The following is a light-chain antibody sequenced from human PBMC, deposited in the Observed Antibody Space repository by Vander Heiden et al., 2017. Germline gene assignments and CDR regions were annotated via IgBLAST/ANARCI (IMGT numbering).Light chain of an antibody. J-gene: IGLJ2*01. CDR2: EVT. CDR1: SSDVGSHNL. Sequence: QSALTQPASVSGSPGQSITISCTGTSSDVGSHNLVSWYQQHPGKVPKLMIYEVTKRPSGVSNRFSGSKSGNTASLTISGLQAEDEADYYCCSYAGSTTSHVVFGGRTELTVL. CDR3: CSYAGSTTSHVV. V-gene: IGLV2-23*02.